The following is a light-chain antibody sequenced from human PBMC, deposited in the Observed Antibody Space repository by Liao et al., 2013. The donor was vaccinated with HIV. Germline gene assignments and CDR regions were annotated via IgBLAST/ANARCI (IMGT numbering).Light chain of an antibody. Sequence: SYELSQSPSVSVSPGQTASISCSGDLLGDKFASWYQQKPGQSPVLVIYQDTKRPSGIPERFSGSSSGNTATLVISGTQPMDEADYYCQAWDRSTGVFGPGTKVTVL. CDR1: LLGDKF. CDR3: QAWDRSTGV. CDR2: QDT. J-gene: IGLJ1*01. V-gene: IGLV3-1*01.